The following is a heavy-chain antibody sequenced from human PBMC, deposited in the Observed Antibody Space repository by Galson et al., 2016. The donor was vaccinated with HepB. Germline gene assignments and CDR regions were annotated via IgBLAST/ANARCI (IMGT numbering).Heavy chain of an antibody. V-gene: IGHV3-21*01. CDR1: GFTFSSYS. CDR3: ARDGLRGRWRLGGMDV. CDR2: ISSSSSYI. J-gene: IGHJ6*02. Sequence: GSLRLSCAASGFTFSSYSMNWVRQAPGKGLEWVSSISSSSSYIYYADSVKGRFTISRDNAKNSLYLQMNSLRAEDTAVYYCARDGLRGRWRLGGMDVWGQGTTVTVSS. D-gene: IGHD3/OR15-3a*01.